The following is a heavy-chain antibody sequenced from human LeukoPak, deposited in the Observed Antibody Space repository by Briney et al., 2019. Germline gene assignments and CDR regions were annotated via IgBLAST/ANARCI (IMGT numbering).Heavy chain of an antibody. CDR2: IRYDGNNK. CDR3: AKEGLYYYDSSGYDY. Sequence: GGSLRLSCAASGFTFNNYGMHWVRQAPGKGLEWVAFIRYDGNNKYYADSVKGRFTISRDNSKNTLYLQMNSLRAEDTAVYYCAKEGLYYYDSSGYDYWGQGTLVTVSS. D-gene: IGHD3-22*01. V-gene: IGHV3-30*02. CDR1: GFTFNNYG. J-gene: IGHJ4*02.